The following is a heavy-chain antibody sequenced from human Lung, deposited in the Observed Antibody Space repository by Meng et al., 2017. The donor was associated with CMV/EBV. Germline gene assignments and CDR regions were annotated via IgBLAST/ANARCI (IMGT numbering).Heavy chain of an antibody. CDR3: AGVGDRAMVYYFDY. J-gene: IGHJ4*02. CDR1: GYTFTGYY. D-gene: IGHD2-21*01. V-gene: IGHV1-2*02. CDR2: INPDSGGT. Sequence: SVKVSXXASGYTFTGYYMHWVRQAPGQGLEWMGWINPDSGGTNYAQKFQGRVTMTRDTSISTAYMELSRLVSDDPAVYYCAGVGDRAMVYYFDYWGQGTLVTVSS.